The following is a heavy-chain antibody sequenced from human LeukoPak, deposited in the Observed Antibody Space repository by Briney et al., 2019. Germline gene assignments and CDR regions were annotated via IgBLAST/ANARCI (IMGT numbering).Heavy chain of an antibody. V-gene: IGHV4-59*12. CDR3: ARAPLHVVMYHYFDY. CDR1: GGSISSYY. CDR2: IYYSGST. D-gene: IGHD3-16*01. Sequence: TSETLSLTCTVSGGSISSYYWSWIRQPPGKGLEWIGYIYYSGSTNYNPSLKSRISISVDTSKNQFSLKLSSVTAEDTALYYCARAPLHVVMYHYFDYWGQGTLVTVSS. J-gene: IGHJ4*02.